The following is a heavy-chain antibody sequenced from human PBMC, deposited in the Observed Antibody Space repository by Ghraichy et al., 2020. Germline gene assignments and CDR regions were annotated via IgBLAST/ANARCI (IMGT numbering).Heavy chain of an antibody. D-gene: IGHD3-3*01. CDR1: GFTFSSYA. CDR2: ISYDGSNK. Sequence: GESLNISCAASGFTFSSYAMHWVRHAPGKGLEWVAVISYDGSNKYYADSVKGRFTISRDNSKNTLYLQMNSLRAVDTAVYYCARGRYDFWSGYSYYFDYWGQGTLVTVSS. J-gene: IGHJ4*02. V-gene: IGHV3-30*04. CDR3: ARGRYDFWSGYSYYFDY.